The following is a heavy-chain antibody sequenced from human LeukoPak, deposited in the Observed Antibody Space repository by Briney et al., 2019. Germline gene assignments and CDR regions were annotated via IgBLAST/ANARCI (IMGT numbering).Heavy chain of an antibody. CDR2: IKQDGSEK. CDR1: GFTFRSYW. CDR3: ASGLELDY. Sequence: GGSLRLSCAASGFTFRSYWMRWLRQAPGKGLEWVANIKQDGSEKNYVDSVKGRFTISRDNAKNSLYLQMNSLRAEDTAVYYCASGLELDYWGQGTLVTVSS. J-gene: IGHJ4*02. V-gene: IGHV3-7*03.